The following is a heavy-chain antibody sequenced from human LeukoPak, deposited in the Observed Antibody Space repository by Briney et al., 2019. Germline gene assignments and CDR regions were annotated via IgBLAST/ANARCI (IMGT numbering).Heavy chain of an antibody. Sequence: PSETLSLTCTVSGGSISSGGYYWSWIRHHPGKGLEWIGDIYYSGSTNYNPSLKSRVTISVDTSKNQFSLKLSSVTAADTAVYYCARYSSGWYALSWGQGTLVTVSS. CDR2: IYYSGST. J-gene: IGHJ4*02. D-gene: IGHD6-19*01. CDR3: ARYSSGWYALS. CDR1: GGSISSGGYY. V-gene: IGHV4-61*08.